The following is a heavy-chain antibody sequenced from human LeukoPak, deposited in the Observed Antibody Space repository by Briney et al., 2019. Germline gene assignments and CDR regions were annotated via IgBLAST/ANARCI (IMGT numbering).Heavy chain of an antibody. CDR1: GGSISSTIYY. D-gene: IGHD6-19*01. CDR2: IYYRGST. J-gene: IGHJ6*03. V-gene: IGHV4-39*07. CDR3: ARILAVAPLYYMDV. Sequence: PSETLSLTCTVSGGSISSTIYYWGWIRQPPGKGLEWIGSIYYRGSTYYNPSLKSRVAISVDTSKNQFSLKLSSVTAADTAVYYCARILAVAPLYYMDVWGKGTTVTVSS.